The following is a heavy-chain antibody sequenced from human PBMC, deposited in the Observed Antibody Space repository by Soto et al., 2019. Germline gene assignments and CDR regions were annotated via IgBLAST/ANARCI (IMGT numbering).Heavy chain of an antibody. CDR2: ISPAGTNQ. Sequence: PVGSLRLSCVASGFIFSDYAMHWARQAPGKGLEWVALISPAGTNQYYADSAKGLFTISRDNSKNTLYLQMNSLRPEDTGLYYCARENSRISPRLFQHWGHGTLVTVSS. CDR1: GFIFSDYA. V-gene: IGHV3-30-3*01. CDR3: ARENSRISPRLFQH. J-gene: IGHJ1*01. D-gene: IGHD6-6*01.